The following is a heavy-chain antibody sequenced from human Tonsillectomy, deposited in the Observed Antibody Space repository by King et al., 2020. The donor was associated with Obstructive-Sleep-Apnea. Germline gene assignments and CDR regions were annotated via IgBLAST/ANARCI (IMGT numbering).Heavy chain of an antibody. Sequence: QLVQSGGGLVQPGRSLRLSCVGSGFTFDDYAMHWVRQVPGNGLEWVSGVSWNSVSIVYADSVKGRFTISRDNAKNSLYLQMNSLSADDTALYYCAKDIAVAGMVAFDIWGQGTMVTVSS. D-gene: IGHD6-19*01. CDR2: VSWNSVSI. J-gene: IGHJ3*02. V-gene: IGHV3-9*01. CDR1: GFTFDDYA. CDR3: AKDIAVAGMVAFDI.